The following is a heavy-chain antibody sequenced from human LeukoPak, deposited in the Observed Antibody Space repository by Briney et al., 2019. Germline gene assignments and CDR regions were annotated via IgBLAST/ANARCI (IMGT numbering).Heavy chain of an antibody. J-gene: IGHJ6*03. CDR2: IYYSGST. V-gene: IGHV4-38-2*02. CDR1: GYSISSGYY. CDR3: ARGGYYYMDV. Sequence: SETLSLTCTVSGYSISSGYYWGWIRQPPGKGLEWIGSIYYSGSTYYNPSLKSRVTISLDASKKQFSLKLSSVTAADTAVYYCARGGYYYMDVWGKGTTVTISS.